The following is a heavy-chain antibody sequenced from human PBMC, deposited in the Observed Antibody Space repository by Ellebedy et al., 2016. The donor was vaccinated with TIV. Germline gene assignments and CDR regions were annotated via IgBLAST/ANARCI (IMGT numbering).Heavy chain of an antibody. CDR1: GYIFTTYA. CDR2: ISPYDDNT. Sequence: AASVKVSCKTSGYIFTTYAITWVRQAPGQGLEWMGRISPYDDNTNYAQEFQGRVTMTTDTSTNTAYMELSSLRSDDTAVYYCARDLTAMVTMTYWGQGTLVTVSS. V-gene: IGHV1-18*01. J-gene: IGHJ4*02. CDR3: ARDLTAMVTMTY. D-gene: IGHD5-18*01.